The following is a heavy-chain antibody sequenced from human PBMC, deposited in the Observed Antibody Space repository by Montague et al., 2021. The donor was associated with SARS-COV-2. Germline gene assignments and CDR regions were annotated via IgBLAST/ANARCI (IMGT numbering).Heavy chain of an antibody. CDR2: IYYSGST. V-gene: IGHV4-28*01. CDR1: GYSISSSNW. Sequence: SETLSLTCAVSGYSISSSNWWGWIRQPPGKGLEWIGYIYYSGSTYYNPSLKSRVTMSVDTSKNQFSLKLSSVTAVDTAVYYCATGFSGYSSSWFDKPLLEVEHAGPEFDYWGQGTPVTVSS. D-gene: IGHD6-13*01. CDR3: ATGFSGYSSSWFDKPLLEVEHAGPEFDY. J-gene: IGHJ4*02.